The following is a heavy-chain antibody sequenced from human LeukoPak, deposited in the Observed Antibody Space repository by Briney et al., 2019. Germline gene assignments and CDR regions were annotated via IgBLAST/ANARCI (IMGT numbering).Heavy chain of an antibody. D-gene: IGHD5-18*01. J-gene: IGHJ5*02. CDR2: IYSSGST. Sequence: SETLSLTCTVSGGSISGNSYSWGWVRQPPWKGLEWIGSIYSSGSTHYNPSLKSRVAVSVDTSKNQFSLKLSSMTAADTGVYYCGRARGYSYAFDPWGQGTLVTVSS. V-gene: IGHV4-39*01. CDR1: GGSISGNSYS. CDR3: GRARGYSYAFDP.